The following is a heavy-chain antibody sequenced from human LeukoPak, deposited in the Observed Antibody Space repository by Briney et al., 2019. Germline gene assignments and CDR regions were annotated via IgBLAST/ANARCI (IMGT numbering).Heavy chain of an antibody. CDR1: GYTFTSYD. D-gene: IGHD2-21*01. CDR3: ARSYYSASGLHYYYYYMDV. Sequence: ASVKVSCKASGYTFTSYDINWVRQATGQGLEWMGWMNPNSGNTGYAQKFQGRVTITRNTSISTAYMELRSLRSDDTAVYYCARSYYSASGLHYYYYYMDVWGKGTTVTVSS. V-gene: IGHV1-8*03. J-gene: IGHJ6*03. CDR2: MNPNSGNT.